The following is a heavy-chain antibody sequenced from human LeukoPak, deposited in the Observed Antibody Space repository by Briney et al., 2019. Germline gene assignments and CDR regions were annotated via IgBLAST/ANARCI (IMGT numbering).Heavy chain of an antibody. CDR2: INHSGST. CDR1: GGSFSGYY. J-gene: IGHJ4*02. V-gene: IGHV4-34*01. Sequence: KSSETLSLTCAVYGGSFSGYYWSWIRKPPGKGLEWIGEINHSGSTNYNPSLKSQVTISVDTSKNQFPLTLSSVTAADTAVYYCARANYYDSSGYSYWGQGTLVTVSS. D-gene: IGHD3-22*01. CDR3: ARANYYDSSGYSY.